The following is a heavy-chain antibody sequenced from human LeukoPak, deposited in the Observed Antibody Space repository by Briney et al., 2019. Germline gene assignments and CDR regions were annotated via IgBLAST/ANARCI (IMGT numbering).Heavy chain of an antibody. V-gene: IGHV1-69*05. D-gene: IGHD2-2*01. CDR1: GYTFIGCY. Sequence: SVKVSCKASGYTFIGCYMHWVRQAPGQGLEWMGGIIPIFGTANYAQKFQGRVTITTDESTSTAYMELSSLRSEDTAVYYCARRGRVPAASDAFDIWGQGTMVTVSS. CDR2: IIPIFGTA. CDR3: ARRGRVPAASDAFDI. J-gene: IGHJ3*02.